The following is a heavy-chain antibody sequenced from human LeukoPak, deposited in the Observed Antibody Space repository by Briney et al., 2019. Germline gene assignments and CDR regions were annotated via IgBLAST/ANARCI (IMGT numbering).Heavy chain of an antibody. D-gene: IGHD4-17*01. CDR3: ARDAFMTTVTTVDY. CDR1: GYTFTNYY. J-gene: IGHJ4*02. Sequence: ASVKVSCKASGYTFTNYYIHWVRQAPGQGREWMGIIDPTGGTTSSAQKFQDRLTMTRDTSTSTVYMELSSLRSEDTAVYYCARDAFMTTVTTVDYWGQGTLVTVSS. V-gene: IGHV1-46*01. CDR2: IDPTGGTT.